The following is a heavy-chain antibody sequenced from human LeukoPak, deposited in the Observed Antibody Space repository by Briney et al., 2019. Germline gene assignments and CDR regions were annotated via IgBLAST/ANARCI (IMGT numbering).Heavy chain of an antibody. V-gene: IGHV1-18*01. CDR1: GYTFTSYG. D-gene: IGHD6-19*01. Sequence: ASVKVSCKASGYTFTSYGISWVRQAPGQGLEWMGWISAYNGNTNYAQKLQGRVTMTTDTSTSTAYMELRSLRSDDTAVYYCARDQSLRSRGSYSDWGQGTLVTVSS. CDR3: ARDQSLRSRGSYSD. J-gene: IGHJ4*02. CDR2: ISAYNGNT.